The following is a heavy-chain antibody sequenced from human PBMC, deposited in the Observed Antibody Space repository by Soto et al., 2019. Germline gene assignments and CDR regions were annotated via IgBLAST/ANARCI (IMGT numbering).Heavy chain of an antibody. D-gene: IGHD2-2*01. CDR1: GFTFSSYS. Sequence: GGSLRLSCAASGFTFSSYSMNWVRQAPGKGLEWVSSISSSSSYIYYADSVKGRFTISRDNAKNSLYLQMNSLRAEDTAVYYCATDIVVVPAATTAVDYWGQGTLVTVSS. V-gene: IGHV3-21*01. CDR3: ATDIVVVPAATTAVDY. J-gene: IGHJ4*02. CDR2: ISSSSSYI.